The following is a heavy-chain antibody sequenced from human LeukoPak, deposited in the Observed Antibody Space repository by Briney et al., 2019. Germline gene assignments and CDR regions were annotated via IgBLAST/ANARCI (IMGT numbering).Heavy chain of an antibody. CDR2: ISDSGST. J-gene: IGHJ4*02. CDR1: GGSLSTHH. V-gene: IGHV4-59*11. CDR3: ARARYSSSWAFDY. D-gene: IGHD6-13*01. Sequence: SETLSLTCVVSGGSLSTHHWSWIRQSPGRGLEWIGYISDSGSTNYNPSLKSRVTISVDTSKNQFSLMLSSVTAADTAVYYCARARYSSSWAFDYWGQGTLVTVSS.